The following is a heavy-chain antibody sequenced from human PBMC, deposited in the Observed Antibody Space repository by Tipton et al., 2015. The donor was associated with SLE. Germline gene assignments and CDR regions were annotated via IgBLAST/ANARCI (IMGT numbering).Heavy chain of an antibody. Sequence: QVQLVQSGAEVKKPGSSLRVSCKASGGTFSNYAFSWVRQAPGQGLEYMGRIIAIFGGTNYAQRFQGRVTITADESTTTAYMDLRSLTSEDTAVYYCAKVNCSSISCYLDVWGQGTTVTVSS. D-gene: IGHD2-2*01. CDR2: IIAIFGGT. V-gene: IGHV1-69*18. CDR3: AKVNCSSISCYLDV. J-gene: IGHJ6*02. CDR1: GGTFSNYA.